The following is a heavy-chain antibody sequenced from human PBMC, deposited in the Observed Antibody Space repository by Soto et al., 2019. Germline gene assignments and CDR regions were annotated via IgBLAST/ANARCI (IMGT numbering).Heavy chain of an antibody. J-gene: IGHJ6*02. CDR2: INPSGGST. V-gene: IGHV1-46*03. D-gene: IGHD6-19*01. Sequence: ASVKVSCKASRYTFTCYYMHWVRQAPGQGLEWMGIINPSGGSTSYAQKFQGRVTMTRDTSTSTVYMELSSLRSEDTAVYYCAREHAVAHPRYSYYGMDVWGQGTTVTVS. CDR3: AREHAVAHPRYSYYGMDV. CDR1: RYTFTCYY.